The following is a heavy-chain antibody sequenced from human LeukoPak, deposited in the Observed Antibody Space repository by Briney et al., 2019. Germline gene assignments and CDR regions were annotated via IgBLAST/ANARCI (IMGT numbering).Heavy chain of an antibody. Sequence: GTLRLSCAASGFTFSSHGMNWVRQPPGKGLEWIGEINHSGSTNYNPSLKSRVTISVDTSKNQFSLKLSSVTAADTAVYYCARRTKGYYYGSGSYLNNWFDPWGQGTLVTVSS. V-gene: IGHV4-34*01. CDR2: INHSGST. CDR1: GFTFSSHG. J-gene: IGHJ5*02. CDR3: ARRTKGYYYGSGSYLNNWFDP. D-gene: IGHD3-10*01.